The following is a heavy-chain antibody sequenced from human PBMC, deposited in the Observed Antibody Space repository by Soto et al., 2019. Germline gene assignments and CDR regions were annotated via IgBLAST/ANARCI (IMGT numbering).Heavy chain of an antibody. V-gene: IGHV3-21*01. CDR2: ISSSSSYI. CDR1: GFTFSSYS. J-gene: IGHJ4*02. Sequence: GGSLRLSCAASGFTFSSYSMNWVRQAPGKGLEWVSSISSSSSYIYYADSVKGRFTISRDNARNSLYLQMNSLRAEDTAVYYCARFDWGSGYHGQYYFDDWGQGKLVTVSS. CDR3: ARFDWGSGYHGQYYFDD. D-gene: IGHD3-16*01.